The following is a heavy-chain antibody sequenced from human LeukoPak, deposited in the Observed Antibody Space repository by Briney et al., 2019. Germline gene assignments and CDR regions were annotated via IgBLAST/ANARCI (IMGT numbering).Heavy chain of an antibody. D-gene: IGHD3-10*01. V-gene: IGHV4-34*01. Sequence: SETLSLTCAVYGGSFSGYYWSWIRQPPGKGLEWIGEINHSGSTNYNPSLKSRVTISVDTSKNQFSLKLSSVTAADPAVYYCASPSGGNNGFAPGGQETRVTVPS. CDR3: ASPSGGNNGFAP. CDR2: INHSGST. J-gene: IGHJ5*02. CDR1: GGSFSGYY.